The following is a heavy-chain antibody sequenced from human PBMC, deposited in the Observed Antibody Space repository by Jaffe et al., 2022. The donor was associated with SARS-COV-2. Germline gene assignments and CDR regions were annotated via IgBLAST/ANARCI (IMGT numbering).Heavy chain of an antibody. D-gene: IGHD6-13*01. J-gene: IGHJ6*03. CDR1: GFTFSSYA. V-gene: IGHV3-23*04. Sequence: EVQLVESGGGLVQPGGALRLSCAASGFTFSSYAMSWVRQAPGKGLEWVSGISGSGGSTYYVDSVKGRFTISRDNSQNTLYLQMNSLRAEDTAVYYCAKVVLDYWYYYMDVWGKGTTVTVSS. CDR3: AKVVLDYWYYYMDV. CDR2: ISGSGGST.